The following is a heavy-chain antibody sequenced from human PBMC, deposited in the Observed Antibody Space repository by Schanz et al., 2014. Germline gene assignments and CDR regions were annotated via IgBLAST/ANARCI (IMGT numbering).Heavy chain of an antibody. CDR3: ARPALWFGDNCFDP. D-gene: IGHD3-10*01. CDR2: ISGGGGTT. Sequence: EVKMVESGGGLVKPGGSLRLSCAASGFTFSSYAMSWVRQAPGKGLEWVSAISGGGGTTYYADSVKGRFTISRDNSKNTLYLQMNSLRAEDTAVYYCARPALWFGDNCFDPWGQGTLVTVSS. V-gene: IGHV3-23*04. CDR1: GFTFSSYA. J-gene: IGHJ5*02.